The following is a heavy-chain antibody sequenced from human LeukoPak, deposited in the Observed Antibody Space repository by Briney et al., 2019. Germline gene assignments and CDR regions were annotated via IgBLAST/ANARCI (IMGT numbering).Heavy chain of an antibody. CDR2: INPTSAAT. CDR1: GYTFTANY. J-gene: IGHJ5*02. V-gene: IGHV1-2*02. D-gene: IGHD6-13*01. CDR3: ARGVGSSWFAD. Sequence: ASVKVSCKASGYTFTANYIHWVRQAPGQGLEWMGWINPTSAATSYAQNFEGRVTMTRDTSMTTHYMELSRLTSDDTAVYYCARGVGSSWFADWGQGTLVTVSS.